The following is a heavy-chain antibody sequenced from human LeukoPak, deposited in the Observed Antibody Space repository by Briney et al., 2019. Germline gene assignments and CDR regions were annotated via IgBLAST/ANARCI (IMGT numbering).Heavy chain of an antibody. D-gene: IGHD6-19*01. CDR1: GFAFSFYA. J-gene: IGHJ5*01. CDR3: AKPISGGLAVTADWFHP. CDR2: INANSGTT. V-gene: IGHV3-23*01. Sequence: GGSLRLSCAASGFAFSFYAMSWLCQPPGKGLEWVSTINANSGTTSYAASVRGRFTISRDNSKNTLYLQVNTLRADDTATYYCAKPISGGLAVTADWFHPWGQGTLVVVSS.